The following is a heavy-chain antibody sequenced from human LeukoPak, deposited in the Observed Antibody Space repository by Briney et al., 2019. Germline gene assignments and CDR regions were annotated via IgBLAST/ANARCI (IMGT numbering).Heavy chain of an antibody. J-gene: IGHJ4*02. CDR3: ARVPPGWDSSPFDY. V-gene: IGHV1-18*01. D-gene: IGHD3-22*01. CDR1: GYTFTSYG. CDR2: ISAYNGNT. Sequence: ASVKVSCTASGYTFTSYGISWVRQAPGQGLEWMGWISAYNGNTNFAQKLQGRVTMTTDTSTSTTYMELRSLRSDDTAVYYCARVPPGWDSSPFDYWGQGTLVTVSS.